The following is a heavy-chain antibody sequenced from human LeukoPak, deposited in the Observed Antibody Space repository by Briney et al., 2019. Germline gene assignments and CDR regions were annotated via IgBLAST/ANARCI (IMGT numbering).Heavy chain of an antibody. Sequence: GGSLRLSCAASGFTFNSYWMTWVRQAPGKGLEWVANIKQDGSEKLYVDSVKGRFAISRDNAKNSLYLQMNSLRVEDTAVYYCANVRGGWGQGTLVTVSS. J-gene: IGHJ4*02. CDR2: IKQDGSEK. D-gene: IGHD3-10*01. CDR3: ANVRGG. V-gene: IGHV3-7*03. CDR1: GFTFNSYW.